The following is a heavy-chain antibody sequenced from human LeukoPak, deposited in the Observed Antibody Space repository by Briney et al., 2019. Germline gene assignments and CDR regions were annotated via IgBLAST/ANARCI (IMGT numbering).Heavy chain of an antibody. D-gene: IGHD6-13*01. V-gene: IGHV3-48*01. CDR2: ISGSSSSL. CDR3: ARLGVAAVGTSGYFDY. J-gene: IGHJ4*02. Sequence: GGSLRLSCVASGFSFSTYSMNWVRQAPGKGLEWISFISGSSSSLYYADSVRGRFTISRDNAKNSLYLEMSSLRAEDTAVYYCARLGVAAVGTSGYFDYWGQGTLVTVSS. CDR1: GFSFSTYS.